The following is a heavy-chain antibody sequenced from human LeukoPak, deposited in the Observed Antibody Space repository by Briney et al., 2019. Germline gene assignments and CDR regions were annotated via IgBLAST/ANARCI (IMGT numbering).Heavy chain of an antibody. CDR3: AKSLVLWFGELELFDY. Sequence: PGGSLRLSCAASGFTFSSYGMHWVRQAPGKGLEWVAVISYDGSNKYYADSVKGRFTISRDNSKNTLYLQMNSLRAEDTAVYYCAKSLVLWFGELELFDYWGQGTLVTVSS. CDR2: ISYDGSNK. CDR1: GFTFSSYG. D-gene: IGHD3-10*01. V-gene: IGHV3-30*18. J-gene: IGHJ4*02.